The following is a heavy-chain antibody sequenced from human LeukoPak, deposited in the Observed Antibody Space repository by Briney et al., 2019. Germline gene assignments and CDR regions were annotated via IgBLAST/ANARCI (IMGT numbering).Heavy chain of an antibody. CDR2: LYPAGSDS. D-gene: IGHD5-24*01. CDR1: GYNFFSNYW. V-gene: IGHV5-51*01. Sequence: GESLKISCKAYGYNFFSNYWIAWVRQMPGKGLEWMGSLYPAGSDSIYSPSFQGQVTISADQSISTSYLQWSSLQASDTAIYYCARASRDGYNQNFDYWGQGTQVTVSS. J-gene: IGHJ4*02. CDR3: ARASRDGYNQNFDY.